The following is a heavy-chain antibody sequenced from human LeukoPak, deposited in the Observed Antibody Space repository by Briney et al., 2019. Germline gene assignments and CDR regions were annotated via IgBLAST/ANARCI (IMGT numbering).Heavy chain of an antibody. CDR2: INHSGST. CDR3: ARGGVFDY. CDR1: GGSFSGYY. V-gene: IGHV4-34*01. J-gene: IGHJ4*02. Sequence: SETLSLTCAVYGGSFSGYYWSWIRQPPGKGLEWIGEINHSGSTNYNPSLKSRVTISVDTSKNQFSLKLSSATAADTAVYYCARGGVFDYWGRGTLVTVSS.